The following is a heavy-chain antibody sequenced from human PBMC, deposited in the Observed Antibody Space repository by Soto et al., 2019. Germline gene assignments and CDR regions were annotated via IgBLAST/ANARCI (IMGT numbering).Heavy chain of an antibody. CDR2: MNPNSGNT. Sequence: QVQLVQSGAEVKKPGASVKVSCKASGYTFTSYDINWVRQATGQGLEWMGWMNPNSGNTANAQKFQGRVTMTRNTSISTAYMELSSLRSEDTAVYYCAREKSSGYYYDYWGQGTLVTVSS. CDR3: AREKSSGYYYDY. V-gene: IGHV1-8*01. J-gene: IGHJ4*02. CDR1: GYTFTSYD. D-gene: IGHD3-22*01.